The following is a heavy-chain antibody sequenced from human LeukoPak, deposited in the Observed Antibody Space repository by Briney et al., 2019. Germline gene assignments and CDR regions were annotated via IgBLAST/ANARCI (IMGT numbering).Heavy chain of an antibody. CDR2: ISYDGSNK. CDR3: AKGGVYSGSYWGPDY. CDR1: GFTFSSYA. D-gene: IGHD1-26*01. Sequence: PGRSLRLSCAASGFTFSSYAMHWVRQAPGKGLEWVAVISYDGSNKYYADSVKGRFTISRDNSKNTLYLQMNSLRAEDTAVYYCAKGGVYSGSYWGPDYWGQGTLVTVSS. V-gene: IGHV3-30-3*01. J-gene: IGHJ4*02.